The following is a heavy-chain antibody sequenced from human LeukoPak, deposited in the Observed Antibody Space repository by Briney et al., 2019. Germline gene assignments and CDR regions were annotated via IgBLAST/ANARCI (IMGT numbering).Heavy chain of an antibody. CDR2: IKSKTDGGTT. D-gene: IGHD3-22*01. Sequence: GGSLRLSCAASGFTFSDAWMSWVRQAPGKGLEWVGRIKSKTDGGTTDYAAPVKGRFTISRDDSKNTLYLQMNSLKTEDTAVYYCTTGTDSSGYSYFDYWGQGTLATVSS. J-gene: IGHJ4*02. CDR1: GFTFSDAW. CDR3: TTGTDSSGYSYFDY. V-gene: IGHV3-15*01.